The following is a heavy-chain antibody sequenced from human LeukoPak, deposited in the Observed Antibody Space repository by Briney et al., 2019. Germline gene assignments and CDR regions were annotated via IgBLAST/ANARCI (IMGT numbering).Heavy chain of an antibody. Sequence: GGSLRLSCAASGFTFNTYTMNWVRQAPGKRLEWVSYISGSSGIIDYADSVRGRFTISRDNAKNSLYLQMNSLTAEDTAVYYCARGGLTITMFGVDFIRNFDRWGQGTLVTVSS. J-gene: IGHJ4*02. D-gene: IGHD3-3*01. CDR3: ARGGLTITMFGVDFIRNFDR. CDR2: ISGSSGII. CDR1: GFTFNTYT. V-gene: IGHV3-48*01.